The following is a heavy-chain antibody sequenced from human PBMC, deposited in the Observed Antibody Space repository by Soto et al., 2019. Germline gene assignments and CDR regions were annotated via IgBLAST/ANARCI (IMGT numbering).Heavy chain of an antibody. CDR1: GYTFTRYY. J-gene: IGHJ6*03. CDR3: ARDSGVVVPAATGLKYYYYYYMDV. D-gene: IGHD2-2*01. V-gene: IGHV1-2*04. CDR2: INPNSGGT. Sequence: ASVKVSCKASGYTFTRYYMHWVRQAPGQGLEWMGWINPNSGGTNYAQKFQGWVTMTRDTSISTAYMELSRLRSDDTAVYYCARDSGVVVPAATGLKYYYYYYMDVWGKGTTVTVSS.